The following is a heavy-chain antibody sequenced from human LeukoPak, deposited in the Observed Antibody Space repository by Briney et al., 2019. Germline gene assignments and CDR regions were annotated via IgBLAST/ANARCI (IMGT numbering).Heavy chain of an antibody. CDR2: ISSSGSTI. D-gene: IGHD6-13*01. Sequence: GGSLRLSCAASGFTFSSYEMNWVRQAPGKGLEWVSYISSSGSTIYYADSVKGRFTISRDNAKNSLYLQMNSLRAEDTAVYYCARGGGSSWYYPFWGQGTLVTVSS. CDR1: GFTFSSYE. V-gene: IGHV3-48*03. J-gene: IGHJ4*02. CDR3: ARGGGSSWYYPF.